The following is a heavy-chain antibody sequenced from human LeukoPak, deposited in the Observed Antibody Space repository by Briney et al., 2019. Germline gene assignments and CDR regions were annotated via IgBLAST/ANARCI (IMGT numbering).Heavy chain of an antibody. CDR3: VSDTALGY. Sequence: GGSLRLSCAASGFTFSNYWMHWVRQAPGKGLVWVSRIKTDGSSTFYADSVKGRFTISRDNAKNTMYLQMNSLRVEDTAVYYHVSDTALGYWGQGTLVTVSS. CDR2: IKTDGSST. V-gene: IGHV3-74*01. CDR1: GFTFSNYW. D-gene: IGHD5-18*01. J-gene: IGHJ4*02.